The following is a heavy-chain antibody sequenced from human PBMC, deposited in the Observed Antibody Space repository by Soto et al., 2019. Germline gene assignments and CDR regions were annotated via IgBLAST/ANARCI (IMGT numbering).Heavy chain of an antibody. CDR3: ARSEEDSDYYYYGMDV. CDR1: GDTVSSNSVA. J-gene: IGHJ6*02. D-gene: IGHD2-15*01. CDR2: TYYWSRWYS. Sequence: SQTLSLTCVGSGDTVSSNSVAWNWVRQSPSRGLEWLGRTYYWSRWYSDYAVSVRSRIDINADTSKNQVSLQLNSVTPEDTAVYYCARSEEDSDYYYYGMDVWGQGTTVTVSS. V-gene: IGHV6-1*01.